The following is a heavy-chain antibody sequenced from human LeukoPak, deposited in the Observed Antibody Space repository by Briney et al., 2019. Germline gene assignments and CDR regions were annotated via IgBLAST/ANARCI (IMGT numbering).Heavy chain of an antibody. D-gene: IGHD3-10*01. CDR3: ARGLVRGVYYYYGMDV. V-gene: IGHV4-34*01. CDR1: GGSFSGYY. Sequence: SETLSLTCAVYGGSFSGYYWSRIRQPPGQGLEWVGEINHSGSTNYNPSLKSRVTISVDTSKNQFSLKLSSVTAADTAVYYCARGLVRGVYYYYGMDVWGQGTTVTVSS. CDR2: INHSGST. J-gene: IGHJ6*02.